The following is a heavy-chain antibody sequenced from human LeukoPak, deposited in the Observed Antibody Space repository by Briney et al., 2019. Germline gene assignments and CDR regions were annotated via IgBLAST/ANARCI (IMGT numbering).Heavy chain of an antibody. V-gene: IGHV1-24*01. CDR1: GYTLTELS. D-gene: IGHD1-26*01. Sequence: GASVNVSCKVSGYTLTELSMHWVRQAPGKGLEWMGGFDPEDGETIYAQKFQGRVTMTEDTSTDTAYMELSSLRSEDTAVYYCATDSGSYFYFDYWGQGTLVTVSS. CDR3: ATDSGSYFYFDY. CDR2: FDPEDGET. J-gene: IGHJ4*02.